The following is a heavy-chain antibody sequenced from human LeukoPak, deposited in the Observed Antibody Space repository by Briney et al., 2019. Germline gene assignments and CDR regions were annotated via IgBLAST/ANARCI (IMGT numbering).Heavy chain of an antibody. D-gene: IGHD5-24*01. J-gene: IGHJ5*02. CDR3: ARDKSNWQENWFDP. Sequence: ASVKVSCKASGYSFTSYDINWVRQDPGQGLEWMGWVFPKTGATNSAQKFQGRITMTRDTSISTVYLELSSLRSDDTAVYYCARDKSNWQENWFDPWGQGTRVIVSS. V-gene: IGHV1-2*02. CDR2: VFPKTGAT. CDR1: GYSFTSYD.